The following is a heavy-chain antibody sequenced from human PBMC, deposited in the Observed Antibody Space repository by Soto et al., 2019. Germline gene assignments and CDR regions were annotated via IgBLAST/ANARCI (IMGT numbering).Heavy chain of an antibody. Sequence: QVQLVQSGAEVKKPGASVKVSCKTSGFTFTSYCMHWVRQAPGQGLEWMGIINPSGGGTSYEQKFQGRVTMTRDTSTSTAYMEMSSLSYEDTAMYYCATYYCAREGSSGWPFDYWGQGTLVTVSS. CDR1: GFTFTSYC. CDR2: INPSGGGT. D-gene: IGHD6-19*01. J-gene: IGHJ4*02. CDR3: ATYYCAREGSSGWPFDY. V-gene: IGHV1-46*01.